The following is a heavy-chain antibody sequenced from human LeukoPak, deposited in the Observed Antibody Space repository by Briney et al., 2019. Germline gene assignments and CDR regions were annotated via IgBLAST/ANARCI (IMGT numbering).Heavy chain of an antibody. J-gene: IGHJ5*02. CDR1: GGSLSSSSYY. D-gene: IGHD1-26*01. CDR3: ARDLSLSPLYYGTAGWFDP. CDR2: IYHSGST. Sequence: PSETLSLTCSVSGGSLSSSSYYWGWIRQPPGKGLEWIGSIYHSGSTYYNPSHKSRVTISVDTSKNQFSLKLSSVTAADTAVYYCARDLSLSPLYYGTAGWFDPWGQGTLVTVSS. V-gene: IGHV4-39*07.